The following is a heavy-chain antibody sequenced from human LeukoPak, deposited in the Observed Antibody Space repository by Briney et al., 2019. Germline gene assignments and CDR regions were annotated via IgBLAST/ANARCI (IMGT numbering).Heavy chain of an antibody. CDR3: ARHNKTPTYYYGSGSYFDS. Sequence: PSETLSLTCTVPGGSINTYYLSWIRQPPGKGLEWIGNIHYRGSPNYNPSLKSRVTISVDTSNNQFSLKLRSVTAADTAVYYCARHNKTPTYYYGSGSYFDSWGQGTLVTVSS. J-gene: IGHJ4*02. D-gene: IGHD3-10*01. V-gene: IGHV4-59*08. CDR1: GGSINTYY. CDR2: IHYRGSP.